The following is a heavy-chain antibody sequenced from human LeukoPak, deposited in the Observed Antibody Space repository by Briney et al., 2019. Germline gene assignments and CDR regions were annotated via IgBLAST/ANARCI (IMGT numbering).Heavy chain of an antibody. CDR1: GFTFSSYG. CDR2: IWYDGSNK. CDR3: ARGRRITMVREVTHFNY. J-gene: IGHJ4*02. Sequence: GGSLRLSCAASGFTFSSYGMHWVRQAPGKGLEWVAVIWYDGSNKYYADSVKGRFTISRDNSKNTLYLQMNSLRAEDTAVYYCARGRRITMVREVTHFNYWGQGTLVTVSS. V-gene: IGHV3-33*01. D-gene: IGHD3-10*01.